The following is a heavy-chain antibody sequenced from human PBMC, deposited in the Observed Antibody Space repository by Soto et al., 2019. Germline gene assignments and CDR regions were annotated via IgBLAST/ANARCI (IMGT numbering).Heavy chain of an antibody. Sequence: ASVKVSCKASGYTFTSYYMHWVRQAPGQGLEWMGIINPSGGSTSYAQKFQGRVTMTRDTSTSTVYMELSSLRSEDKAVYYCARGGGITMRGYAFDIWGQGTMVTVSS. CDR1: GYTFTSYY. CDR3: ARGGGITMRGYAFDI. D-gene: IGHD3-22*01. CDR2: INPSGGST. V-gene: IGHV1-46*01. J-gene: IGHJ3*02.